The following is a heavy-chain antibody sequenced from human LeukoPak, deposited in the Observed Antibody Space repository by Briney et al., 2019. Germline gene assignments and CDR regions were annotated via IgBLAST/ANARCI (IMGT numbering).Heavy chain of an antibody. Sequence: GTLRLSCAASGVTISTYAMIWVRQAAGKGLEWVSTIIGSGATTCYADSVRGRFTISRDNSKNLLFLQMSSLRAADTALYYCVKGHCSSSSCFPNYYYYMDVWGTGTTVTVSS. D-gene: IGHD2-15*01. CDR2: IIGSGATT. CDR3: VKGHCSSSSCFPNYYYYMDV. J-gene: IGHJ6*03. V-gene: IGHV3-23*01. CDR1: GVTISTYA.